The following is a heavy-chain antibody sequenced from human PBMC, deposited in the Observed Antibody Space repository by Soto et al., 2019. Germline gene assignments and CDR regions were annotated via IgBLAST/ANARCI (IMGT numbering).Heavy chain of an antibody. CDR1: EIIFSRFV. Sequence: DVQLVESGGGLVQRGRSLRLSCEGSEIIFSRFVMSWVRQVPGKRLEWVASIKDDGSEKYYSDSVKGRFIISRDNAKNSLYLQMSRLRAEDTSVYYCVRVPLAIEGGNYYYYMDVWGKGTTVTVSS. J-gene: IGHJ6*03. D-gene: IGHD2-2*01. CDR2: IKDDGSEK. V-gene: IGHV3-7*01. CDR3: VRVPLAIEGGNYYYYMDV.